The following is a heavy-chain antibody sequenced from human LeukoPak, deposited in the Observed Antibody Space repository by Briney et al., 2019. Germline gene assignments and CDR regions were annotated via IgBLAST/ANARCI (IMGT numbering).Heavy chain of an antibody. V-gene: IGHV1-69*06. CDR1: GGTFSSYA. CDR2: IIPIFGTA. J-gene: IGHJ5*02. Sequence: ASVTVSCKASGGTFSSYAISWVRQAPGQGLEWMGGIIPIFGTANYAQKFQGRVTITADKSTSTAYMELSSLRSEDTAVYYCARVVSPDYDYVWGSYRGNWFDPWGQGTLVTVSS. D-gene: IGHD3-16*02. CDR3: ARVVSPDYDYVWGSYRGNWFDP.